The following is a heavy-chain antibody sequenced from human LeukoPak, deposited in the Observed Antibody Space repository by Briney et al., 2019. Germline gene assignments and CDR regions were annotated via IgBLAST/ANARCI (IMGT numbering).Heavy chain of an antibody. CDR1: GFTVSSNY. CDR3: AGGPEDLSDAFDI. J-gene: IGHJ3*02. CDR2: IYSGGST. V-gene: IGHV3-66*02. D-gene: IGHD2-15*01. Sequence: PGGSLRLSCAASGFTVSSNYMSWVRQAPGKGLEWVSVIYSGGSTYYADSVKGRFTISRDNSKNTLYLQMNSLRAEDTAVYYCAGGPEDLSDAFDIWGQGTMVTVSS.